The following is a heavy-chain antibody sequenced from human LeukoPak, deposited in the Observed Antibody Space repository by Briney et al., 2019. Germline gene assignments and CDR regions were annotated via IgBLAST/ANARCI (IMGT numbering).Heavy chain of an antibody. Sequence: ASVKVSRKASGYTLTDYYMNWVRQAPGQGLEWMGWINLNSGGTNYAQKFQGRVTVTRDTSISTAYMELSSLRSDDTAVYYCSYSGYGWDVIRFDYWGQGTLVTVSS. D-gene: IGHD2-8*02. J-gene: IGHJ4*02. V-gene: IGHV1-2*02. CDR2: INLNSGGT. CDR3: SYSGYGWDVIRFDY. CDR1: GYTLTDYY.